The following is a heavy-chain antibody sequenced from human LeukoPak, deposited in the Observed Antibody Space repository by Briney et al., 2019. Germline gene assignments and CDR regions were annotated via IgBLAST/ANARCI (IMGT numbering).Heavy chain of an antibody. CDR3: ARLRFLDWLEFDP. J-gene: IGHJ5*02. CDR1: GGAFSGYY. V-gene: IGHV4-34*01. CDR2: INHSGST. Sequence: PSEALSLTCGVYGGAFSGYYWSWIRHPPGKGLEWIGEINHSGSTNYNPSLKSRVTISVDTSKNQFSLKLSSVTAADTAVYYCARLRFLDWLEFDPWGQGTLVTVSS. D-gene: IGHD3-3*01.